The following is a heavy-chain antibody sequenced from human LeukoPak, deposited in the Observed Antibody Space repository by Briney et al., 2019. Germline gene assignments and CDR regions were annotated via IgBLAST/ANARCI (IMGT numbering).Heavy chain of an antibody. CDR1: GFTFSSYA. CDR2: ISGSGGST. CDR3: AILGFYGSGSYYNDY. V-gene: IGHV3-23*01. Sequence: GGSLRLSCAASGFTFSSYAMSWVRQAPGKGLEWVSAISGSGGSTYYADSVKGRFTISRDNSKSTLYLQMNSLRAEDTAVYYCAILGFYGSGSYYNDYWGQGTLVTVSS. J-gene: IGHJ4*02. D-gene: IGHD3-10*01.